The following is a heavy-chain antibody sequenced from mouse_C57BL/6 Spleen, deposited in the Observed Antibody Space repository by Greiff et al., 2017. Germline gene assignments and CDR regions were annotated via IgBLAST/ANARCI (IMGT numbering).Heavy chain of an antibody. CDR1: GYTFTSYW. CDR3: ASPNYGSSYRWYFDV. Sequence: QVQLQQPGAELVKPGASVKLSCKASGYTFTSYWMHWVKQRPGRGLEWIGRIDPNSGGTKYNEKFKSKATLTVDKPSSTAYMQLSSLTSEDSAVYYCASPNYGSSYRWYFDVWGTGTTVTVSS. D-gene: IGHD1-1*01. J-gene: IGHJ1*03. V-gene: IGHV1-72*01. CDR2: IDPNSGGT.